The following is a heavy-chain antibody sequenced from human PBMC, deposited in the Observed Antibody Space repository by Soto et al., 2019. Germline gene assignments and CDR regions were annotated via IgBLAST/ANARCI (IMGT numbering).Heavy chain of an antibody. V-gene: IGHV3-23*01. CDR1: GFTFSSYA. Sequence: GGSLRLSCAASGFTFSSYAMSWVRQAPGKGLEWVSAISGSGGSTYYADSVKGWFTISRDNSKNTLYLQMNSLRAEDTAVYYCAKDKLGIVRAFDIWGQWTMVTVSS. D-gene: IGHD7-27*01. CDR3: AKDKLGIVRAFDI. CDR2: ISGSGGST. J-gene: IGHJ3*02.